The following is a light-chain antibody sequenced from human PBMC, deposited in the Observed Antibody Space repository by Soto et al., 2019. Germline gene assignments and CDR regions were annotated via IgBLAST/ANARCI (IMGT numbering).Light chain of an antibody. V-gene: IGKV1-9*01. CDR2: AAS. CDR3: PQLNSYPIT. J-gene: IGKJ5*01. CDR1: QGLSSD. Sequence: DIQLTQSPSFLSASVGDRVTITCRASQGLSSDLAWYQQKPGKAPKLLIYAASTLQSGVPSRFSGSGSGTELTLTISRLQPEDFATYYCPQLNSYPITFGQGTRLEMK.